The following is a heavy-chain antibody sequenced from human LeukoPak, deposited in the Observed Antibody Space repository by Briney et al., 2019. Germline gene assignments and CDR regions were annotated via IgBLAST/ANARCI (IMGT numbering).Heavy chain of an antibody. Sequence: GASVKVSCKASGCTFTSYAMHWVRQAPGQRLEWMGWINAGNGNTKYSQKFQGRVTITRDTSASTAYMELSSLRSEDTAVYYCARDLWFGEWWESPMVYWGQGTLVTVSS. V-gene: IGHV1-3*01. CDR3: ARDLWFGEWWESPMVY. J-gene: IGHJ4*02. CDR2: INAGNGNT. D-gene: IGHD3-10*01. CDR1: GCTFTSYA.